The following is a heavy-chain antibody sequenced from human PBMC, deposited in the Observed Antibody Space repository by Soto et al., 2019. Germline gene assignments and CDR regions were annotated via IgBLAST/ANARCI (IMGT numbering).Heavy chain of an antibody. CDR2: ISWNSGSI. CDR1: GFTFDDYA. D-gene: IGHD6-13*01. CDR3: ARGRGAAADYFDF. Sequence: GGSLRLSCAASGFTFDDYAMHCVRQAPGKGLEWVSGISWNSGSIGYADSVKGRFTISRDNAKNSLFLQMNSLRAEDTAVYYCARGRGAAADYFDFWGQGTLVTVSS. V-gene: IGHV3-9*01. J-gene: IGHJ4*02.